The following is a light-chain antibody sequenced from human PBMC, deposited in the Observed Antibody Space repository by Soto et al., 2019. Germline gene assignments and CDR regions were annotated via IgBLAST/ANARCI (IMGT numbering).Light chain of an antibody. CDR1: GSNVGAYNY. Sequence: QSALTQPRSVSGSPGQSVTISCTGTGSNVGAYNYVSWYQQHPGKAPKLMIYDVNKRPSGVPDRFSGSKSDNTASQTISGLQADDEADYFCCSYAGTYTGVFGGGTKLTVL. CDR3: CSYAGTYTGV. J-gene: IGLJ3*02. V-gene: IGLV2-11*01. CDR2: DVN.